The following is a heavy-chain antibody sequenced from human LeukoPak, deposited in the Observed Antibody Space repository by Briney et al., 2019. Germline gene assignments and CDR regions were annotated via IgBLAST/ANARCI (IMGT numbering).Heavy chain of an antibody. CDR2: TSWNGGSI. V-gene: IGHV3-9*01. CDR3: VKDLRAVNYYGMDV. J-gene: IGHJ6*02. Sequence: GGSLRLSCAASGFTFDDYAMHWVRQAPGKGLEWVSGTSWNGGSIGCTDSVRGRFTISRDNAKNSLYLQMNSLRAEDTAVYYCVKDLRAVNYYGMDVWGQGTTVIVSS. CDR1: GFTFDDYA. D-gene: IGHD6-19*01.